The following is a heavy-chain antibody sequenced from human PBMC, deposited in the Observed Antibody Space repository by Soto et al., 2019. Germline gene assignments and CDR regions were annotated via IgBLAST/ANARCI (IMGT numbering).Heavy chain of an antibody. CDR1: GGTIMTYS. V-gene: IGHV1-69*02. CDR3: ARGPVVVVPDDMFTRHNWFDP. CDR2: INPILDIA. J-gene: IGHJ5*02. Sequence: QVQLVQSGAEVRAPGSSVKVSCKASGGTIMTYSITWVRQAPGQGHEWMGKINPILDIANYAQKFQGRVTITADKSTSIAYMELNSLRSEDTAVYYCARGPVVVVPDDMFTRHNWFDPWGQGTRVTVSP. D-gene: IGHD2-2*01.